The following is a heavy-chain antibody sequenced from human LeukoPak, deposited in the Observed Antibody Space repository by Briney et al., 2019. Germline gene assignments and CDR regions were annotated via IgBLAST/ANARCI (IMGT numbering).Heavy chain of an antibody. V-gene: IGHV3-74*01. Sequence: PGGSLRLSCAASGFTFSSYWFHWVRQAPGKGLVWVSRIGNDGSDTIYADSMKGRFTISRDNAKRTLYLQMNSLKAEDTAVYYCARGGYDHAFDIWGQGTMVTVSS. J-gene: IGHJ3*02. CDR2: IGNDGSDT. D-gene: IGHD2-15*01. CDR3: ARGGYDHAFDI. CDR1: GFTFSSYW.